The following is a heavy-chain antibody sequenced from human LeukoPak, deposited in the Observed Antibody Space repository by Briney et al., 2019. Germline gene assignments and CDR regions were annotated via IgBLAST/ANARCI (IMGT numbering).Heavy chain of an antibody. V-gene: IGHV3-23*01. Sequence: PGGSLRLSCAASGFTFSSYAMSWVRQAPGKGLEWVSAISGSGGSTYYADSVKGRFTISRDNSKNTLYLQMNSLRAEDTAVYYCAKNPDIVVVPAADNYFDYWGQGTLVTVSS. CDR2: ISGSGGST. D-gene: IGHD2-2*01. CDR1: GFTFSSYA. J-gene: IGHJ4*02. CDR3: AKNPDIVVVPAADNYFDY.